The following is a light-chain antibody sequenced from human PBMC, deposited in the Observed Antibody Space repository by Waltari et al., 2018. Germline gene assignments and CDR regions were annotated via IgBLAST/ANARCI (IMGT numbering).Light chain of an antibody. Sequence: DIQMTQSPSTLSASVGDRVTITCRASHSISTWVAWYQQKPWKAPKLLIHEASSLENGVPSRLSGSGSGTEVTLTISSLQPDDFATYYCQQFNTYPIPFGRGTKVDIK. CDR1: HSISTW. J-gene: IGKJ3*01. CDR3: QQFNTYPIP. CDR2: EAS. V-gene: IGKV1-5*03.